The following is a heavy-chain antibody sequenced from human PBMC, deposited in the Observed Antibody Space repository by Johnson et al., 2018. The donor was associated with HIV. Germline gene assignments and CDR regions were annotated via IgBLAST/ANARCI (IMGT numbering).Heavy chain of an antibody. CDR3: ARDPRARSQYNSPPLAFDI. Sequence: QVQLVESGGGVVQPGGSLRLSCVASGFTFSSYGMHWVRQAPGKGLEWVAFIGDDGSNKYYGDSVKGRFAISRDNSNNTVYLQMNSLRPEDTAVYYCARDPRARSQYNSPPLAFDIWGQGTMVTVSS. CDR2: IGDDGSNK. V-gene: IGHV3-30*02. CDR1: GFTFSSYG. J-gene: IGHJ3*02. D-gene: IGHD1-14*01.